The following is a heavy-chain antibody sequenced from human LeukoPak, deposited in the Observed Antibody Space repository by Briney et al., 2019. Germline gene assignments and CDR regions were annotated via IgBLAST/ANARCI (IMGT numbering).Heavy chain of an antibody. V-gene: IGHV1-18*04. Sequence: GASVKVSCKASGYTFTSYGISWVRQAPGQGLEWMGWISAYNGNTNYAQKLQGRVTMTTDTSTSTAYMELRSLRSDDTAVYYCARDKPAVTISYYYGMDVWGKGTTVTVSS. CDR2: ISAYNGNT. CDR3: ARDKPAVTISYYYGMDV. D-gene: IGHD4-17*01. CDR1: GYTFTSYG. J-gene: IGHJ6*04.